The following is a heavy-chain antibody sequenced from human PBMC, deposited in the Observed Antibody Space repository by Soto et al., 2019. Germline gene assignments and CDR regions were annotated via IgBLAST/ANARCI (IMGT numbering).Heavy chain of an antibody. D-gene: IGHD6-13*01. Sequence: EVQLVESGGGLVQPGRSLRLSCAASGFTFDDYAMHWVRQAPGKGLEWVSGISWNSGSIGYADSVKGQFTIPRDNAKNSLYLQMNSLRAEDTALYYCAKDMFRLSEQQLVDWGQGTLVTVSS. CDR1: GFTFDDYA. CDR2: ISWNSGSI. V-gene: IGHV3-9*01. CDR3: AKDMFRLSEQQLVD. J-gene: IGHJ4*02.